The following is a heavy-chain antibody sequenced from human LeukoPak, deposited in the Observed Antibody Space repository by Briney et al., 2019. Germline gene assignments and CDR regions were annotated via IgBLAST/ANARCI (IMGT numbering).Heavy chain of an antibody. J-gene: IGHJ5*02. D-gene: IGHD3-22*01. Sequence: ASVKVSCKASGYTFTGYYMHWVRQATGQGLEWMGWMNPNSGNTGYAQKFQGRVTITRNTSISTAYMELSSLRSEDTAVYYCARDALYPRGYYDSSGYYYATWGQGTLVTVSS. V-gene: IGHV1-8*03. CDR3: ARDALYPRGYYDSSGYYYAT. CDR2: MNPNSGNT. CDR1: GYTFTGYY.